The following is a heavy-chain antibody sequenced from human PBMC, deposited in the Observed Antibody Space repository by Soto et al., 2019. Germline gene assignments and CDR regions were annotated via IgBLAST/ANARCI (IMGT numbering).Heavy chain of an antibody. D-gene: IGHD1-26*01. J-gene: IGHJ4*02. CDR1: GFTFSSYA. CDR3: AKGGRGSGSYSGFDY. CDR2: ISGSGGST. V-gene: IGHV3-23*01. Sequence: EVQLLESGGGLVQPGGSLRLSCAASGFTFSSYAMSWVRQAPGKGLEWVSAISGSGGSTYYADSVKGRFTISRDNSKNTLYLQINSLRAEDTAVYYCAKGGRGSGSYSGFDYWGQGTLVPVSS.